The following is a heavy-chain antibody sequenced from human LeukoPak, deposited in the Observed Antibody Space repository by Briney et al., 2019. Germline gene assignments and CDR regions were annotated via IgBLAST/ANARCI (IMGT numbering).Heavy chain of an antibody. CDR2: ISYDGSNK. Sequence: GGSLRLSCAASGFTFSSYGMHWVRQAPGKGLEWVAVISYDGSNKYYADSVKGRFTISRDNSKNTLYLQMNSLRAEDTAVYYCAKGGYCSSTSCYSSYYYYYGVDVWGQGTTVTVSS. CDR3: AKGGYCSSTSCYSSYYYYYGVDV. J-gene: IGHJ6*02. CDR1: GFTFSSYG. V-gene: IGHV3-30*18. D-gene: IGHD2-2*02.